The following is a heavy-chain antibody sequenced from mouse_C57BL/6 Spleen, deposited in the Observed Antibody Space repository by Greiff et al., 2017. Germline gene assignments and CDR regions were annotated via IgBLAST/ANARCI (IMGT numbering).Heavy chain of an antibody. CDR3: ALEGYGYDDWYFDV. J-gene: IGHJ1*03. CDR1: GFNIKNTY. D-gene: IGHD2-2*01. CDR2: IDPANGNT. Sequence: EVQRVESVAELVRPGASVKLSCTASGFNIKNTYMHWVKQRPEQGLEWIGRIDPANGNTKYAPKFQGKATITADTSSNTAYLQLSRLTAEDTAIYYCALEGYGYDDWYFDVWGTGTTVTVSS. V-gene: IGHV14-3*01.